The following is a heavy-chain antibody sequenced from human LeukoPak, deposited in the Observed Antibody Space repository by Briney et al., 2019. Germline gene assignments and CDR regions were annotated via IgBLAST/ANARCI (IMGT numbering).Heavy chain of an antibody. CDR2: IYYSGST. Sequence: SETLSLTCTVSGGSISSYYWSWIRQPPGKGLEWIGYIYYSGSTNYNPSLKSRVTISVDTSKNQFSLRLSSVTAADTAVYYCAGASYDSSGVHWGQGTLVTVSS. D-gene: IGHD3-22*01. CDR3: AGASYDSSGVH. J-gene: IGHJ4*02. CDR1: GGSISSYY. V-gene: IGHV4-59*01.